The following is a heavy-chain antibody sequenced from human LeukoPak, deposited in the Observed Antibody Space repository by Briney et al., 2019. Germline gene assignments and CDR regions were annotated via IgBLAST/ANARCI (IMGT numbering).Heavy chain of an antibody. V-gene: IGHV3-21*01. Sequence: GGSLRLSCAASGFTFSSYSMNWVRQAPGKGLEWVSSISSSSSYIYYADSVKGRFTISRDNAKNSLYLQMNSLRAEDTAVYYCARADIVVVTAIFYYMDVWGKGTTVTVSS. CDR3: ARADIVVVTAIFYYMDV. D-gene: IGHD2-21*02. J-gene: IGHJ6*03. CDR2: ISSSSSYI. CDR1: GFTFSSYS.